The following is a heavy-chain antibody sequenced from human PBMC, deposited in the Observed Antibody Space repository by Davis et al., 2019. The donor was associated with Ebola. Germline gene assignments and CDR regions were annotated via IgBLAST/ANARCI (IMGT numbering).Heavy chain of an antibody. J-gene: IGHJ5*02. D-gene: IGHD3-3*01. Sequence: GESLKISCAASGFTFSSYWMHWVRQAPGKGLVWVSRINSDGSSTYYADSVKGRFTISRDNSKNTLYLQMNSLRAEETAVYYCARAVLWSGYEWFDPWGQGTLVTVSS. CDR1: GFTFSSYW. CDR3: ARAVLWSGYEWFDP. CDR2: INSDGSST. V-gene: IGHV3-74*01.